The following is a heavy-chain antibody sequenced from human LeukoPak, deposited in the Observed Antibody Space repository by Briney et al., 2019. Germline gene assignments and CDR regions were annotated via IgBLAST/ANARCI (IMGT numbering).Heavy chain of an antibody. CDR2: ISGSRGST. D-gene: IGHD3-10*02. Sequence: PGGSLRLSCAASGFTFSSYAMSWVRQAPGKGLEWVSAISGSRGSTYYTDSVKGRFTISRDNAKNSLYLQMNSLRAEDTAVYYCAELGITMIGGVWGKGTTVTISS. V-gene: IGHV3-23*01. J-gene: IGHJ6*04. CDR3: AELGITMIGGV. CDR1: GFTFSSYA.